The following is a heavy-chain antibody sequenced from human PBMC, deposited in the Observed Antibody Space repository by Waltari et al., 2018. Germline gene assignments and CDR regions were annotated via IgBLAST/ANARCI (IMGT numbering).Heavy chain of an antibody. CDR1: GGSISSYY. Sequence: QVQLQESGPGLVKPSETLSLTCTVSGGSISSYYWSWIRQPAGKGLEWIGRIYTSGSTNYNPSLKSRVTMSVDTSKNQFSLKLSSVTAADTAVYYWAREGIFGEEFWFDPWGQGTLVTVSS. J-gene: IGHJ5*02. D-gene: IGHD3-3*01. CDR2: IYTSGST. V-gene: IGHV4-4*07. CDR3: AREGIFGEEFWFDP.